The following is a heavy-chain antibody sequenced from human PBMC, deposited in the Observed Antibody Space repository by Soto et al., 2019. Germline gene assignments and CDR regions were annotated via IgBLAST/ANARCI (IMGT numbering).Heavy chain of an antibody. Sequence: GASVKVSFKASGYTFTSYGFSWVRQAPGQGLEWMGWISAHNGDTIYAQKFQDRITMTTDTSTNTAYLELRSLKSGDTAVFYCARSSGTYPPSRYYYGLDVWGQGTTVTVSS. J-gene: IGHJ6*02. V-gene: IGHV1-18*01. D-gene: IGHD1-26*01. CDR1: GYTFTSYG. CDR2: ISAHNGDT. CDR3: ARSSGTYPPSRYYYGLDV.